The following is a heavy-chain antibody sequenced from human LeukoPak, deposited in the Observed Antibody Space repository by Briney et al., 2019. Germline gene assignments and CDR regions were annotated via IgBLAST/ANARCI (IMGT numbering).Heavy chain of an antibody. CDR3: ARGYCRSGSCYNSRGYHDY. V-gene: IGHV4-59*01. J-gene: IGHJ4*02. CDR2: IYYSGST. D-gene: IGHD2-15*01. CDR1: GVSISNYN. Sequence: PSETLSLTSTVSGVSISNYNWMWLRQPPGKGRVWIVYIYYSGSTKYNPSHKSRVTISVDTYKHHFSLKLNSVTAADTGVYYCARGYCRSGSCYNSRGYHDYWGQGTLVTVSS.